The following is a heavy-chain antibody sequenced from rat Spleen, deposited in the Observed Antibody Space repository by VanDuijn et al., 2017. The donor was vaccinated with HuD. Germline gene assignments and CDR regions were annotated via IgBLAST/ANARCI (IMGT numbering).Heavy chain of an antibody. Sequence: EVQLVESGGGLVQPGRSLKLSCAASGFIFSNYGMAWVRQAPTKGLEWVTTISFDGSSTYYRDSVKGRFTISRDKAKSTLNLHMDSLRSEDTATYYCTRRGYLSDWYFDFWGPGTMVTVSS. V-gene: IGHV5-29*01. CDR2: ISFDGSST. D-gene: IGHD4-4*01. J-gene: IGHJ1*01. CDR3: TRRGYLSDWYFDF. CDR1: GFIFSNYG.